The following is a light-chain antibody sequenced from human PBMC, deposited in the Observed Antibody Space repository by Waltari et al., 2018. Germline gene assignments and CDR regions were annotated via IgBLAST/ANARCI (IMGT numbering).Light chain of an antibody. CDR1: TSPTKIKF. V-gene: IGLV1-44*01. CDR3: ATWDDSLKGPV. CDR2: YNN. J-gene: IGLJ2*01. Sequence: QSVVTQPPSASGTPGQRVPIPCSWGTSPTKIKFLQWSQHPPGMAPKVLIYYNNLRPSGVPDRFSGSKSGTSASLAISGLQSDDEAVYYCATWDDSLKGPVFGGGTKLTVL.